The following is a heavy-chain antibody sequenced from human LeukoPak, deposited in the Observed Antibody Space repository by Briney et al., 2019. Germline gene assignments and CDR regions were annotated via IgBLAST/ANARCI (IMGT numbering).Heavy chain of an antibody. CDR1: GGSISSSTYY. Sequence: SETLSLTCTVSGGSISSSTYYWGCIRQPPGKGLEWIGNIYYSGSTYYNPSLKSRVTISVDTSKNQFSLKLSSVTAADTAVYYCARSSAGRNSWFDPWGQGTLVTVSS. CDR3: ARSSAGRNSWFDP. CDR2: IYYSGST. V-gene: IGHV4-39*07. J-gene: IGHJ5*02. D-gene: IGHD1-14*01.